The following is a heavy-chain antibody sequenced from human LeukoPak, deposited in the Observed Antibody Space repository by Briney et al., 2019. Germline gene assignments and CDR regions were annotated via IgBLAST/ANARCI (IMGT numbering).Heavy chain of an antibody. CDR3: TRDVKGYYYGSGIDF. D-gene: IGHD3-10*01. J-gene: IGHJ4*02. CDR2: IHHSGST. Sequence: SETLSLTCIVSGYSINSGYYWGWIRQPPGKGLEWIGNIHHSGSTYYNPSLKSRVTISVDTSNNHFSLKLTSVTAADTAVYYCTRDVKGYYYGSGIDFGGQGTLVTVSS. CDR1: GYSINSGYY. V-gene: IGHV4-38-2*02.